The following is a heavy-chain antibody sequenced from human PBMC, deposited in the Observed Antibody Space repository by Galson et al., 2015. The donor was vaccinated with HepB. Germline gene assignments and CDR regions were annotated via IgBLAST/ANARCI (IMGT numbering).Heavy chain of an antibody. V-gene: IGHV3-48*04. CDR2: ISSSSTTI. D-gene: IGHD2-21*01. CDR3: ARAADDSRTYLWSD. Sequence: SLRLSCAASGFTFSSYSMNWVRQAPGKGLEWVSFISSSSTTIYYADSVKGRFTISRDDAKNSLYLQMNSLRAEDTAVYYCARAADDSRTYLWSDWGQGTRVIVSS. J-gene: IGHJ4*02. CDR1: GFTFSSYS.